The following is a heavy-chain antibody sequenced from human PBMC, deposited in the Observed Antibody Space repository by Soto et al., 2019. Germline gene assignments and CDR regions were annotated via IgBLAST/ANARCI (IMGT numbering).Heavy chain of an antibody. J-gene: IGHJ4*02. D-gene: IGHD3-22*01. V-gene: IGHV3-43D*04. CDR2: INADGSEK. CDR3: AKAKFYYDSSPYDS. CDR1: GFTFADYA. Sequence: GGSLRLSCAVSGFTFADYAVHWVRQSAGKGLEWVSFINADGSEKYYADSVRGRFTISRDNSKDSFYLQMNSLRLEDTAMYYCAKAKFYYDSSPYDSWGQGTLVAVSS.